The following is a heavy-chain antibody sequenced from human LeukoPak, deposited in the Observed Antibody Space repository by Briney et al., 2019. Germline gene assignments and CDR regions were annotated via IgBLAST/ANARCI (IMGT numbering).Heavy chain of an antibody. D-gene: IGHD3-22*01. Sequence: ASVKVSCKASGYTFTGYYMHWVRQAPGQGLEWMGWINPNSGGTNYAQKFQGRVTMTRDTSISTAYMELSRLRSDDTAVYYCARVLKIYDSSGYYPYIFDYWGQGTLVTVSS. CDR1: GYTFTGYY. CDR2: INPNSGGT. V-gene: IGHV1-2*02. CDR3: ARVLKIYDSSGYYPYIFDY. J-gene: IGHJ4*02.